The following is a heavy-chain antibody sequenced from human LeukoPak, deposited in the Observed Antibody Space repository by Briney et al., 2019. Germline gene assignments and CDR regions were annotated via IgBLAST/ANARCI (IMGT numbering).Heavy chain of an antibody. CDR3: ARVNWSGYDFRGAFDI. CDR2: IFYSGST. D-gene: IGHD5-12*01. CDR1: GDSITSYF. V-gene: IGHV4-59*01. J-gene: IGHJ3*02. Sequence: PSETLSLTCTVSGDSITSYFWSWIRQPPGKGLEWVGYIFYSGSTNYNPSLKSRVAISVDASKKQFSLKLSSVTAADTAVYYCARVNWSGYDFRGAFDIWGQGKTVTVSS.